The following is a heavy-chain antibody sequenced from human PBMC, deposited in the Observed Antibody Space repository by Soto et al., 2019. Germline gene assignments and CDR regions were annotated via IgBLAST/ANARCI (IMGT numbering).Heavy chain of an antibody. Sequence: VKVSCKASGYTFTSYYMHWVRQAPGQGLEWMGIINPSGGSTSYAQKFQGRVTMTRDTSTSTVYMELSSLRSEDTAVYYCARDGGDDSSGLDAFDIWGQGKMVTVSS. V-gene: IGHV1-46*01. CDR3: ARDGGDDSSGLDAFDI. CDR2: INPSGGST. D-gene: IGHD3-22*01. J-gene: IGHJ3*02. CDR1: GYTFTSYY.